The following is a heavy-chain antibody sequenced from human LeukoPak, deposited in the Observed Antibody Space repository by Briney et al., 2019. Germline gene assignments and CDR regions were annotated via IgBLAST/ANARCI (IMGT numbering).Heavy chain of an antibody. Sequence: TSETLSLTCTVSGGSISSSSYYWGWIRQPPGKGLEWIGSIYYSGSTYYNPSLKSRVTISVDTSKNQFSLKLSSVTAADTAVYYCARHLARGGGSSHAFDIWGQGTMVTVSS. J-gene: IGHJ3*02. CDR1: GGSISSSSYY. D-gene: IGHD3-16*01. V-gene: IGHV4-39*01. CDR2: IYYSGST. CDR3: ARHLARGGGSSHAFDI.